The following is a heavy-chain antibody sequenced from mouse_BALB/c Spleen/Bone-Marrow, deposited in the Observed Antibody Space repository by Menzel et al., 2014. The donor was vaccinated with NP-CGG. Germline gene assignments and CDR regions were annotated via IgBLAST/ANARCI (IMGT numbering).Heavy chain of an antibody. D-gene: IGHD2-1*01. CDR1: GYAFSSSW. V-gene: IGHV1-82*01. Sequence: VKLVESGPELVKPGASVKISCKASGYAFSSSWMNWVKQRPRQGHEWIGRIYPGDGDTNYNGKFKGKATLTADKSSSTAYMQLSSLTSVDSAVYFCVRGGNYRFDYWGQGTTLTVSS. CDR3: VRGGNYRFDY. J-gene: IGHJ2*01. CDR2: IYPGDGDT.